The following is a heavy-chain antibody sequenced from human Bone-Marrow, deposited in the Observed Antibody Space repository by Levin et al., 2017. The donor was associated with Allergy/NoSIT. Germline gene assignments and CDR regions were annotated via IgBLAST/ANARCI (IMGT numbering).Heavy chain of an antibody. Sequence: GESLKISCAASGFTFSSYAMSWVRQAPGKGLEWVSAISGSGGSTYYADSVKGRFTISRDNSKNTLYLQMNSLRAEDTAVYYCAKTITVTTYWFDPWGQGTLVTVSS. CDR3: AKTITVTTYWFDP. V-gene: IGHV3-23*01. J-gene: IGHJ5*02. CDR2: ISGSGGST. D-gene: IGHD4-11*01. CDR1: GFTFSSYA.